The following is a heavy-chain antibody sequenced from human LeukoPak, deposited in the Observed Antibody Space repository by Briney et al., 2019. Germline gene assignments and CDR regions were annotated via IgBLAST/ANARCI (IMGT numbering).Heavy chain of an antibody. CDR3: ARWVPAAGNYYYGLDV. J-gene: IGHJ6*02. Sequence: SETLSLTCTVSGVSISSYYWSWIRQPPGEGLEWIGEINHSGSTTYNPSLTSRVTISVDTSKTQFSLRLSSVTAADTAIYYCARWVPAAGNYYYGLDVWGQGTTVTVSS. CDR2: INHSGST. V-gene: IGHV4-34*01. CDR1: GVSISSYY. D-gene: IGHD6-13*01.